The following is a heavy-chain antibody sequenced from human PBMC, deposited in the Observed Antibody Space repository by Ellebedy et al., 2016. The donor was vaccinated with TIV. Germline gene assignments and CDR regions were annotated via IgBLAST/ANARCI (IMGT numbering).Heavy chain of an antibody. CDR3: AKASGANYYFEY. CDR2: ISAGGGMI. J-gene: IGHJ4*02. Sequence: GGSLRLXXAASGFTFDSYAMNWVRQAPGKGLEWVAAISAGGGMIHYADSVKGRFAISRDNSKNTVLLQMDSLRTEDTAVYYCAKASGANYYFEYWGPGTLVTVSS. D-gene: IGHD1-26*01. V-gene: IGHV3-23*01. CDR1: GFTFDSYA.